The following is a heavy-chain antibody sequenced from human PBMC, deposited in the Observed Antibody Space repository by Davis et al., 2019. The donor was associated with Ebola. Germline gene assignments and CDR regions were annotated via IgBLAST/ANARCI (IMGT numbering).Heavy chain of an antibody. CDR3: TRWNYASDN. V-gene: IGHV1-3*01. Sequence: ASVKVSCKASGFTFTTYTMDCVRQAPGQSLEWIGKINAGNGYADYSQRFQGRVTITRDTSATTTYMELSALRSEDTAMYYCTRWNYASDNWGQGTLVTVSS. J-gene: IGHJ4*02. CDR1: GFTFTTYT. D-gene: IGHD1-7*01. CDR2: INAGNGYA.